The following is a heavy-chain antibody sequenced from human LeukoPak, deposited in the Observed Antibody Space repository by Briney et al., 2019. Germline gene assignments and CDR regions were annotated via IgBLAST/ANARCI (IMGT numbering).Heavy chain of an antibody. V-gene: IGHV1-69*13. D-gene: IGHD6-19*01. CDR2: IIPIFGTA. CDR3: ARTSSGWEQNLYFQH. Sequence: GASVKVSCKASGGTFSSYAISWVRQAPGQGLEWMGGIIPIFGTANYAQKFQGRVTITADESTSTAYMELSSLRSEDTAVYYCARTSSGWEQNLYFQHWGQGTLVTVSS. J-gene: IGHJ1*01. CDR1: GGTFSSYA.